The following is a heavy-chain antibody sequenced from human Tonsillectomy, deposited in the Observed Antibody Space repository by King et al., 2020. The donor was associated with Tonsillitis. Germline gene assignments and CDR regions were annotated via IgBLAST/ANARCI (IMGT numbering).Heavy chain of an antibody. CDR1: GFTFDDYA. CDR3: AKRRGYCTNAVCYGGMDV. J-gene: IGHJ6*02. Sequence: VQLVESGGGLVQPGRSLRLSCAASGFTFDDYAMHWVRQAPGKGLEWVSVISGSGGTTYYADSVKGRFTISRDNSKNTLYLQMNSLRAEDTAVYYCAKRRGYCTNAVCYGGMDVWGQGTTVTVSS. D-gene: IGHD2-8*01. CDR2: ISGSGGTT. V-gene: IGHV3-23*04.